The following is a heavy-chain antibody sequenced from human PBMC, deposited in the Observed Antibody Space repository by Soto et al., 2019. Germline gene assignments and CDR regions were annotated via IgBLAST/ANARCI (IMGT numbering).Heavy chain of an antibody. Sequence: EVQLVESGGGLVQPRGSLRLSCAASGFTFSSYWMSWVRQAPGKGLEWVANIKQDGSEKYYVDSVKGRFTISRDNAKNSLYLQMNSLRAEDTAVYYCAESGYWKSSALDYWGQGTLVTVSS. CDR1: GFTFSSYW. CDR3: AESGYWKSSALDY. J-gene: IGHJ4*02. D-gene: IGHD5-12*01. V-gene: IGHV3-7*05. CDR2: IKQDGSEK.